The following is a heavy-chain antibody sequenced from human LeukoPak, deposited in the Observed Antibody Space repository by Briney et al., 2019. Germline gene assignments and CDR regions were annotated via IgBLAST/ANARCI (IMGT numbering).Heavy chain of an antibody. J-gene: IGHJ5*02. D-gene: IGHD6-19*01. CDR3: ARVWAVAGTSSWFDP. Sequence: EASVKVSCKASGGTFSSYAISWVRQAPGQGLEWKGWINTNTGNPTYAQGFTGRFVFSLDTSVSTAYLQISSLKAEDTAVYYCARVWAVAGTSSWFDPWGQGTLVTVSS. V-gene: IGHV7-4-1*02. CDR2: INTNTGNP. CDR1: GGTFSSYA.